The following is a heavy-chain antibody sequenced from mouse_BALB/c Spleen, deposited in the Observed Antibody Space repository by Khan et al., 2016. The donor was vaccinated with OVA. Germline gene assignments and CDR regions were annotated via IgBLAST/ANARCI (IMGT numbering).Heavy chain of an antibody. Sequence: QVQLMESGPELARPGASVKISCKASGYTFTSYTIHWIKLRPGKGLEWIGYINPSNGYTNYNQKFKDQVTFTADTSSTTAYMQLSSLTSDDSATYDCVRGGAYSRNYDGLAYWGQGTLVTVSA. J-gene: IGHJ3*01. D-gene: IGHD2-4*01. CDR1: GYTFTSYT. CDR2: INPSNGYT. CDR3: VRGGAYSRNYDGLAY. V-gene: IGHV1-4*01.